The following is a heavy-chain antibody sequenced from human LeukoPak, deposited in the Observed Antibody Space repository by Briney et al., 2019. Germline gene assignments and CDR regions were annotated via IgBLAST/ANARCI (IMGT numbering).Heavy chain of an antibody. J-gene: IGHJ4*02. CDR1: GGSISSYY. V-gene: IGHV4-4*07. Sequence: KPSETLSLTCTVSGGSISSYYWSWTRQPAGKGLEWIGRIYTSGSTNYNPSLKSRVTMSVDTSKNQFSLKLSSVTAADTAVYYCARHLSSSGSYYDYWGQGTLVTVSS. D-gene: IGHD1-26*01. CDR2: IYTSGST. CDR3: ARHLSSSGSYYDY.